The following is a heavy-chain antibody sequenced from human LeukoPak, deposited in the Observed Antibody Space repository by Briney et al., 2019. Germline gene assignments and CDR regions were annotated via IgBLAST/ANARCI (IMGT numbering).Heavy chain of an antibody. D-gene: IGHD5-18*01. CDR3: ARGPGSAMVYNY. V-gene: IGHV1-3*01. Sequence: VASVKVSCKASGYTFTSYAMHWVRQAPGQRHEWMGWINAGNGNTKYSQKFQGRVTITRDTSASTAYMELSSLRSEDTAVYYCARGPGSAMVYNYWGQGTLVTVSS. J-gene: IGHJ4*02. CDR2: INAGNGNT. CDR1: GYTFTSYA.